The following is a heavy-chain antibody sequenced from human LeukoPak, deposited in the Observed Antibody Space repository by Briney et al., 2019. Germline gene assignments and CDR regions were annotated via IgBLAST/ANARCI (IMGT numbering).Heavy chain of an antibody. D-gene: IGHD3-22*01. CDR2: ISSSSSYI. CDR1: GFTFSSYS. CDR3: ARIVNYYDGSGYSIGYFDY. Sequence: GGSLRLSCAASGFTFSSYSMNWVRQAPGKGLEWGSSISSSSSYIYYADSVKGRFTISRDNAKNSLYLQMNSLRAEDTAVYYCARIVNYYDGSGYSIGYFDYWGQGTLVTVSS. V-gene: IGHV3-21*01. J-gene: IGHJ4*02.